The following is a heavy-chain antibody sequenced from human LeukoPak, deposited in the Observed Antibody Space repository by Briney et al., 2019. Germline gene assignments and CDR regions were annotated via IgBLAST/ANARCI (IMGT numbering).Heavy chain of an antibody. D-gene: IGHD4-17*01. CDR2: INPNSGGT. Sequence: VASVKVSCKASGYTFTGYYMHWVRQAPGQGLEWMGWINPNSGGTNYAQKFQGRVTMTRDTSISTAYMEPSRLRSDDTAVYYCARATVGYYYYMDVWGKGTTVTISS. CDR3: ARATVGYYYYMDV. V-gene: IGHV1-2*02. J-gene: IGHJ6*03. CDR1: GYTFTGYY.